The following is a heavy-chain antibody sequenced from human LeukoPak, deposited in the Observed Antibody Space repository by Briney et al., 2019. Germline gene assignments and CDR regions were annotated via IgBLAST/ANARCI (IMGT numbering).Heavy chain of an antibody. V-gene: IGHV4-30-4*01. J-gene: IGHJ4*02. CDR2: IYYSGST. Sequence: SQTLSLTCTVSGGSISSGDYYWNWIRQPPGKGLEWIGYIYYSGSTYYNPSLKSRVTISVDTSKNQFSLKLSSVTAADTAVYYCASHRDGYNEYYFDYWGQGTLVTVSS. CDR3: ASHRDGYNEYYFDY. D-gene: IGHD5-24*01. CDR1: GGSISSGDYY.